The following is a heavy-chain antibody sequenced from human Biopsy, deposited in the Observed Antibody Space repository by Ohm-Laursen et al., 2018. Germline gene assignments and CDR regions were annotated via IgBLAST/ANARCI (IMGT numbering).Heavy chain of an antibody. D-gene: IGHD2-21*01. Sequence: GASVKVSCKASGYNFGNYYINWVRKVPGQGLEWLGVVNPVAEATMYAQKFQGRITLTRDASTNTVYMDLTSLTSEDTAVYYCARESPLRLGVCGAIRCFKEVFGMDVWGQGTTVIVSS. CDR2: VNPVAEAT. V-gene: IGHV1-46*01. J-gene: IGHJ6*02. CDR3: ARESPLRLGVCGAIRCFKEVFGMDV. CDR1: GYNFGNYY.